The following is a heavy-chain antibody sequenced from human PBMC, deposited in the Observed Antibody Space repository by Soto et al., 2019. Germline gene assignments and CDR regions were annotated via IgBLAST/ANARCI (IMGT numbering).Heavy chain of an antibody. V-gene: IGHV1-18*01. D-gene: IGHD3-10*01. CDR3: ARERPHRGFDY. CDR1: GYTFTSYG. CDR2: ISAYNGNT. J-gene: IGHJ4*02. Sequence: ASVKVSCKASGYTFTSYGISWVRQAPGQGLEWMGWISAYNGNTNYAQKFQGRVTMTRDTSTSTVYMELSSLRSEDTAVYYCARERPHRGFDYWGQGTLVTVSS.